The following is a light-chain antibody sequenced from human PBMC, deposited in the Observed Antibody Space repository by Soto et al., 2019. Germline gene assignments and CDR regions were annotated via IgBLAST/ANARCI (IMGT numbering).Light chain of an antibody. J-gene: IGKJ5*01. CDR1: QSISSW. CDR2: KAS. CDR3: QQYNSYST. V-gene: IGKV1-5*03. Sequence: QMTQSPCTLSASVGDIVTITCRASQSISSWLAWYQQKPGKAPKLLIYKASSLESGVPSRFSGSGSGTEFTLTISSLQPDDFATYYCQQYNSYSTFGQGTRLEIK.